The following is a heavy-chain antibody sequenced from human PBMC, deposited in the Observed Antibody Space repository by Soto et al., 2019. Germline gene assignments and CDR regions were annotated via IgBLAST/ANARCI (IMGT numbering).Heavy chain of an antibody. CDR3: ARENVGGSYHTGDYYYYCYGMDV. D-gene: IGHD1-26*01. CDR1: GGTFRSYA. Sequence: SVKVSCKASGGTFRSYAISWVRQAPGQGLEWMGGIIPIFGTANYAQKFQGRVTITADESTSTAYMELSSLRSEDTAVYYCARENVGGSYHTGDYYYYCYGMDVWGQGTTVTVSS. J-gene: IGHJ6*02. V-gene: IGHV1-69*13. CDR2: IIPIFGTA.